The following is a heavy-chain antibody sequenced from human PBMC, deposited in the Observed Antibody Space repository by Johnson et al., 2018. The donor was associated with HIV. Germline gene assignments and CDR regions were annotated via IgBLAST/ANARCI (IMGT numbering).Heavy chain of an antibody. CDR2: SNGDGSRT. CDR3: VRTSCTGARCLGYDPFDV. Sequence: VQLVESGGGLVQPGGSLRLSCGVSGFTFSDHWMQWVRQAPGKGLVWGSRSNGDGSRTSYADSVKGRFTIARDNAKNTLFLEMKSLRAEDTAVYYCVRTSCTGARCLGYDPFDVWGHGTMVTVSS. J-gene: IGHJ3*01. CDR1: GFTFSDHW. V-gene: IGHV3-74*01. D-gene: IGHD3-16*01.